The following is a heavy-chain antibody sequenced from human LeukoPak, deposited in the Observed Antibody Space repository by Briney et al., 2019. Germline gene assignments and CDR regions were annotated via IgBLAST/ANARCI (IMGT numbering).Heavy chain of an antibody. CDR2: IYYTGTT. Sequence: SETLSLTCTVSGGSISDFYWSWVRQTPGKGLEWIGYIYYTGTTYYNPSLKSRVTISADTSQNRFSLRLSSVTAADTAVYFCARTPLGAHSDFWGQGTLVTVSP. D-gene: IGHD3-16*01. CDR1: GGSISDFY. V-gene: IGHV4-59*01. J-gene: IGHJ4*02. CDR3: ARTPLGAHSDF.